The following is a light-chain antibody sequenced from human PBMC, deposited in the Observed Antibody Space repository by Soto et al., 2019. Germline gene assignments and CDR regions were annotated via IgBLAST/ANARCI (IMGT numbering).Light chain of an antibody. CDR2: EGS. CDR3: LQSIYLPLT. V-gene: IGKV2-29*03. Sequence: DVVMTQTPVSLSVTPGQAASISCKSTLSLLYSDGKTYLYWYLQKPGKAPQLLIYEGSRRSSGVPERFSGTGSGTDFTPQISRVEADDVGIYYCLQSIYLPLTFGGGTTVEIK. J-gene: IGKJ4*01. CDR1: LSLLYSDGKTY.